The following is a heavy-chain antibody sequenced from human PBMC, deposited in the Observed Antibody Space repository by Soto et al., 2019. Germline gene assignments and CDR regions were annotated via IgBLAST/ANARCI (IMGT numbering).Heavy chain of an antibody. J-gene: IGHJ4*02. CDR2: IYHSAST. CDR1: GGSISSGGYS. Sequence: QLQLQESGSGLVKPSQTLSLTCAVSGGSISSGGYSWSWIRQPPGKGLEWIGYIYHSASTYYNPSLKSRVTIAVDRSKNQFSLKLSSVTAADTAVYYCARGNSSGYYDPYYFDYWGQGTLVAVSS. CDR3: ARGNSSGYYDPYYFDY. D-gene: IGHD3-22*01. V-gene: IGHV4-30-2*01.